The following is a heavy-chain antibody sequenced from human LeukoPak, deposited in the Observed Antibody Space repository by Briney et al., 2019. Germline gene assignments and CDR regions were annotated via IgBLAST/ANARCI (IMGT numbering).Heavy chain of an antibody. Sequence: PSETLSLTCTVSGYSISSGYYWGWIRQPPGKGLEWIGSIYHSGSTYYNPSLKSRVTISVDTSKNQFSLKLSSVTAADTAVYYCARLYYYDSGTYFRRDAFDIWGQGTMVTVSS. CDR2: IYHSGST. CDR1: GYSISSGYY. V-gene: IGHV4-38-2*02. D-gene: IGHD3-22*01. CDR3: ARLYYYDSGTYFRRDAFDI. J-gene: IGHJ3*02.